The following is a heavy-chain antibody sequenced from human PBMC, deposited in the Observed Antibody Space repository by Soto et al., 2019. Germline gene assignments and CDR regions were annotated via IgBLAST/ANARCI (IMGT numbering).Heavy chain of an antibody. J-gene: IGHJ4*02. Sequence: PTETLSLTCTVSGGSISSGDYYWSWIRQPPGKGLEWIGYIYYSGSTYYNPSLKSRVTISVDTSKNQFSLKLSSVTAADTAVYYCARSPLSGMIFGVVGHFDYWCPGPLVTVSS. D-gene: IGHD3-3*01. CDR3: ARSPLSGMIFGVVGHFDY. CDR2: IYYSGST. CDR1: GGSISSGDYY. V-gene: IGHV4-30-4*01.